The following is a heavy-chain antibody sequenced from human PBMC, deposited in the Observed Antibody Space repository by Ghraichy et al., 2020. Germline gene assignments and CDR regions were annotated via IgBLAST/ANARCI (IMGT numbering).Heavy chain of an antibody. J-gene: IGHJ3*02. CDR3: ARVADSRGAFDI. V-gene: IGHV3-72*01. CDR1: GFTFSDHY. D-gene: IGHD2-21*02. CDR2: TRNKANSYTT. Sequence: GESLNISCAASGFTFSDHYMDWVRQAPGKGLEWVGRTRNKANSYTTEYAASVKGRFTISRDDSKNSLYLQMNSLKTEDTAVYYCARVADSRGAFDIWGQGTMVTVSS.